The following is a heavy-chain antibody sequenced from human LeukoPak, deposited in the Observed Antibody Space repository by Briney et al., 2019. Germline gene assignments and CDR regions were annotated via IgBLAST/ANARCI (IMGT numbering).Heavy chain of an antibody. CDR3: ARATVADYYFDY. Sequence: SETLSLTCTVSGGSISSYYWSWIRQPPGKGLEWIGYIYYSGSTNYNPSLKSRVTISVDTSKNQFSLKLSSVTAADTAVYYCARATVADYYFDYWGQGILVTVSS. CDR2: IYYSGST. J-gene: IGHJ4*02. V-gene: IGHV4-59*01. D-gene: IGHD2-15*01. CDR1: GGSISSYY.